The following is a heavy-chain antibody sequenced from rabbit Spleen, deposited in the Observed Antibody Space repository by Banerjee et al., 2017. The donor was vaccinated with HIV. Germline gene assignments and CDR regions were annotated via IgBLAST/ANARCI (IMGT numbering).Heavy chain of an antibody. Sequence: QEQVEESGGGLVKPEGSLTLTCTASGFSFSSYYYMCWVRQAPGKGPEWIACIYNGDGSTYYASWAKGRFTISKTSSTTVTLKMTSLTAADTATYFCARGPNNHGDGYHLWGQGTLVTVS. CDR2: IYNGDGST. J-gene: IGHJ4*01. CDR3: ARGPNNHGDGYHL. CDR1: GFSFSSYYY. V-gene: IGHV1S45*01. D-gene: IGHD3-1*01.